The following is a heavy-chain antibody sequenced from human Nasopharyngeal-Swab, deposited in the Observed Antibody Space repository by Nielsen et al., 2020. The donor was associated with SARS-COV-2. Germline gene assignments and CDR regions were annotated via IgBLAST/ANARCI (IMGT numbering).Heavy chain of an antibody. CDR2: ISSSSSTI. V-gene: IGHV3-48*01. CDR1: GFTFSSYS. D-gene: IGHD3-9*01. Sequence: EGSLRLSCAASGFTFSSYSMNWVRQAPGKGLEWVSSISSSSSTIYYADSVKGRFTISRDNAKNSLYLQMNSLRAEDTAVYYCARGHRGRYFDWLFFDYWGQGTLVTVSS. CDR3: ARGHRGRYFDWLFFDY. J-gene: IGHJ4*02.